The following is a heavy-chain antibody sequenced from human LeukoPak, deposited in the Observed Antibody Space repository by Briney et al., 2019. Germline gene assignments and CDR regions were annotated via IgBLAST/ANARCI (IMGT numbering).Heavy chain of an antibody. CDR2: TSSSSNTI. CDR3: ARSGTTYYYDSGSRI. Sequence: PGGSLRLSCAASGFTFSSYSMNWVRQAPGQGLEWVSYTSSSSNTIYYADSVKGRFTISRDNAKNSLYLQMNSLRAEDTAVYYCARSGTTYYYDSGSRIWGQGTMVTVSS. CDR1: GFTFSSYS. J-gene: IGHJ3*02. D-gene: IGHD3-22*01. V-gene: IGHV3-48*04.